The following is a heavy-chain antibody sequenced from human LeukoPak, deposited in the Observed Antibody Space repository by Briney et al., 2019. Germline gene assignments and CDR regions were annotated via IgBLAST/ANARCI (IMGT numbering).Heavy chain of an antibody. CDR3: ARDLSSTPNWEFDY. CDR1: GYTFNGYF. Sequence: ASVKVFCNTSGYTFNGYFIHWVRQAAGQGLEWMGRINPSSGVTEYAQNFQGRVAMSRDTSISTASMELSWLTSDDTAVYYSARDLSSTPNWEFDYWGQGTLVTVSS. D-gene: IGHD7-27*01. CDR2: INPSSGVT. J-gene: IGHJ4*02. V-gene: IGHV1-2*06.